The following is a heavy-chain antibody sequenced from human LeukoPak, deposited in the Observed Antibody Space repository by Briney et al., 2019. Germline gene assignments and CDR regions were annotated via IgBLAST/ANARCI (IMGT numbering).Heavy chain of an antibody. CDR3: AREDYDDSGAWYFDL. D-gene: IGHD3-3*01. J-gene: IGHJ2*01. V-gene: IGHV4-34*01. Sequence: PSETLSLTCAVYGGSFSGYYWSWIRQPPGKGLEWIGEINHSGSTNYNPSLKSRVTISVDTSKNQFSLKLSSVTAADTAVYYCAREDYDDSGAWYFDLWGRGTLVIVSS. CDR1: GGSFSGYY. CDR2: INHSGST.